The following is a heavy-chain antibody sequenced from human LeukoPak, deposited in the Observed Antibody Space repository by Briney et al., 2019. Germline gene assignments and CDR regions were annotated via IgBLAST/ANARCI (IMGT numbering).Heavy chain of an antibody. J-gene: IGHJ5*02. CDR3: ARHAYNYYYGSGSYPSWFDP. CDR1: GYSFTSYW. Sequence: AGESLKISCQGSGYSFTSYWIGWVRQMPGKGLEWMGIIYPGDSDTRYSPSFQGQVTISADKSISTAYLQWSSLKASDTAMYYCARHAYNYYYGSGSYPSWFDPWGQGTLVTVSS. D-gene: IGHD3-10*01. CDR2: IYPGDSDT. V-gene: IGHV5-51*01.